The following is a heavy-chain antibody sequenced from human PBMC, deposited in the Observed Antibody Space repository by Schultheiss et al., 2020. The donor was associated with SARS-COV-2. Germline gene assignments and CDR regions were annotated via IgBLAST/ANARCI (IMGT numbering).Heavy chain of an antibody. V-gene: IGHV1-2*02. J-gene: IGHJ3*02. D-gene: IGHD7-27*01. CDR3: ARVNWGPEGAFDI. Sequence: GGSLRLSCKASGYTFTGYYMHWVRQAPGQGLEWMGWINPNSGGTNYAQKFQGRVTMTRDTSITTAYMELSSLRSDDTAVYYCARVNWGPEGAFDIWGQGTMVTVSS. CDR2: INPNSGGT. CDR1: GYTFTGYY.